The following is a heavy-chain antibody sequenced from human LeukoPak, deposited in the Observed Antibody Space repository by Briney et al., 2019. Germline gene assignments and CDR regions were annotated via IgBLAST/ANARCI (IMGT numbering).Heavy chain of an antibody. CDR2: IYTTGST. V-gene: IGHV4-61*02. CDR3: AREVFCSGGSCYSSYWSDP. CDR1: GGSINSGSYY. Sequence: SETLSLTCTVSGGSINSGSYYWSWIRQPAGKGVEWIGRIYTTGSTNYNPSLKSRVTISVDTSKNQFSLKLSSVTAADTAVYYCAREVFCSGGSCYSSYWSDPWGQGTLVTVSS. D-gene: IGHD2-15*01. J-gene: IGHJ5*02.